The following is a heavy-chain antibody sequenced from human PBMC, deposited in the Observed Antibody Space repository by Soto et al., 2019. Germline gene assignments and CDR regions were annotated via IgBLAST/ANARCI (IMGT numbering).Heavy chain of an antibody. CDR1: GGSFSGYY. CDR2: INHSGST. D-gene: IGHD4-17*01. V-gene: IGHV4-34*01. J-gene: IGHJ4*02. Sequence: PSETLSLTCAVYGGSFSGYYWSWIRQPPGKGLEWIGEINHSGSTNYNPSLKSRVTISVDTSKNQFSLKLSSVTAADTAVYYCARGLIPLRYGDYAHWGQGTLVTVSS. CDR3: ARGLIPLRYGDYAH.